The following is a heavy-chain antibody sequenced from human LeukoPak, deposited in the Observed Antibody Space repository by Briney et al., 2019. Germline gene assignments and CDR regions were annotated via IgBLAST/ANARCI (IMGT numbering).Heavy chain of an antibody. D-gene: IGHD1-26*01. Sequence: GSLRLSCAASGFTFSNAWMSWIRQPPGKGLEWIGYIYYTGSTNYNPSLKSRVTISLDTSKNQFSLRLSSVTAADTAVYYCARDVGATTSYFDYWGQGTLVTVSS. CDR1: GFTFSNAW. CDR3: ARDVGATTSYFDY. J-gene: IGHJ4*02. CDR2: IYYTGST. V-gene: IGHV4-59*01.